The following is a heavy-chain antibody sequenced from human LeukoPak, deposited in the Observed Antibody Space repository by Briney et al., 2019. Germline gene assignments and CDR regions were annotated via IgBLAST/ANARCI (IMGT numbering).Heavy chain of an antibody. CDR2: IYYSGST. CDR3: ARDLLLWFGEKGAFDI. V-gene: IGHV4-59*01. J-gene: IGHJ3*02. D-gene: IGHD3-10*01. CDR1: GGSISSYY. Sequence: SGPTLVKPSETLSLTCTVSGGSISSYYWSWIRQPPGKGLEWIGYIYYSGSTNYNPSLKSRVTISVDTSKNQFSLKLSSVTAADTAVYYCARDLLLWFGEKGAFDIWGQGTMVTVSP.